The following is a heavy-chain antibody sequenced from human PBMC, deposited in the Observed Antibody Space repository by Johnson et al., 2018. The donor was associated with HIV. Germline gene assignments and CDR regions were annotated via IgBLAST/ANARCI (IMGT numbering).Heavy chain of an antibody. J-gene: IGHJ3*02. Sequence: QVHLVESGGGVVQPGRSLRLSCAASGFTFSSYAMHWVRQAPGKGLEWVAVISYDGSNKYYADSVKGRFTISRYNSKNTLYLQMNSLRAEDTAVYYCAKDRVVTNDAFDIWGQGTMVTVSS. CDR2: ISYDGSNK. V-gene: IGHV3-30-3*01. CDR3: AKDRVVTNDAFDI. CDR1: GFTFSSYA. D-gene: IGHD2-21*02.